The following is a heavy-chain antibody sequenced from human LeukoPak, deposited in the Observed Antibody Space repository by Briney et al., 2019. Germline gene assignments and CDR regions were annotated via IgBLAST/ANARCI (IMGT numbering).Heavy chain of an antibody. CDR1: GYTFTGYY. CDR2: ISAYNGNT. D-gene: IGHD3-22*01. CDR3: AREGAHYYDSSGYAFVNWFDP. V-gene: IGHV1-18*04. J-gene: IGHJ5*02. Sequence: ASVKVSCKASGYTFTGYYMHWVRQAPGQGLEWMGWISAYNGNTNYAQKLQGRVTMTTDTSTSTAYMELRSLRSDDTAVYYCAREGAHYYDSSGYAFVNWFDPWGQGTLVTVSS.